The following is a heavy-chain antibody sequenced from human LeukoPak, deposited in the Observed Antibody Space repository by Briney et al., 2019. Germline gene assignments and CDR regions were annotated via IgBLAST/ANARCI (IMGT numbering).Heavy chain of an antibody. D-gene: IGHD6-6*01. CDR2: IKPDGSET. Sequence: PGGSLRLSCAASGFTFSSYWMSWVRQAPGKGLEWVANIKPDGSETYYVDSVKGRFTISRDNAKNSLYLQMNSLRAEDTAVYYSVRARYCSSSSCYMDVWGKGTTTVSS. CDR3: VRARYCSSSSCYMDV. CDR1: GFTFSSYW. J-gene: IGHJ6*03. V-gene: IGHV3-7*01.